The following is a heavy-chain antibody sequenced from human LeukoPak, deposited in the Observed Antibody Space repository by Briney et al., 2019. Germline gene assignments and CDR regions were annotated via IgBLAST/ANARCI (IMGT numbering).Heavy chain of an antibody. CDR2: IRYDGSNK. CDR1: GFTFSGSA. J-gene: IGHJ4*02. Sequence: GGSLRLSCAASGFTFSGSAMHWVRQAPGKGLEWVAFIRYDGSNKYYADSVKGRFTISRDNAKNTLYLQMNSLRAEDTAVYYCARDDILTGTTPFDYWGQGTLVTVSS. D-gene: IGHD3-9*01. CDR3: ARDDILTGTTPFDY. V-gene: IGHV3-30*02.